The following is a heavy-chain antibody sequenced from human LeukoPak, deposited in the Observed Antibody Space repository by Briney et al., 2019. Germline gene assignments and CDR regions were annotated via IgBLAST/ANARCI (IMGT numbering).Heavy chain of an antibody. V-gene: IGHV4-30-2*01. CDR2: IYHSGST. J-gene: IGHJ5*02. D-gene: IGHD3-9*01. CDR3: ARERGYYDILTGLNWFDP. CDR1: GGSISSGGYY. Sequence: PSETLSLTCTVSGGSISSGGYYWSWIRQPPGKGLEWIGYIYHSGSTYYNPSLKSRVTISVDRSKNQFSLKLSSVTAADTAVYYCARERGYYDILTGLNWFDPWGQGTLVTVSS.